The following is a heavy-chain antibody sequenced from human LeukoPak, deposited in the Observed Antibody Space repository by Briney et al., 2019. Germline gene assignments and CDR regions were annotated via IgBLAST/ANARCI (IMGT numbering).Heavy chain of an antibody. D-gene: IGHD1-1*01. Sequence: SETLSLTCTVSGGSVSSDNYYWTWIRQPPGKGLEWIGCTYYTGNSNYNPSLKSRVTISLDTSKNQFSPKLSSVTAADTAVYYCARGYYLPKTAEVGTTALFDYWGQGTLVTVSS. J-gene: IGHJ4*02. CDR2: TYYTGNS. V-gene: IGHV4-61*01. CDR1: GGSVSSDNYY. CDR3: ARGYYLPKTAEVGTTALFDY.